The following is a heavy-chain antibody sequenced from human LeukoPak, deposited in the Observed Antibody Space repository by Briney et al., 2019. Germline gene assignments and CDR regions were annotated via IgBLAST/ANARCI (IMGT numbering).Heavy chain of an antibody. V-gene: IGHV1-69*05. Sequence: ASVKVSCKASGGTFSSYAISWVRQAPGQGLEWMGGIIPIFGTANYAQKFQGRVTITTDESTSTAYMELSSLRSEDTAVYYCALPGGDSNYVFGNFDYWGQGTLVTVSS. J-gene: IGHJ4*02. CDR3: ALPGGDSNYVFGNFDY. CDR1: GGTFSSYA. CDR2: IIPIFGTA. D-gene: IGHD4-11*01.